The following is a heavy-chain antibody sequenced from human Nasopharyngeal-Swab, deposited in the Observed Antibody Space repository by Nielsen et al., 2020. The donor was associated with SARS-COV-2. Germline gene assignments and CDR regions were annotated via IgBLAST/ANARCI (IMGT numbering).Heavy chain of an antibody. V-gene: IGHV1-69*13. J-gene: IGHJ4*02. CDR1: GGSFSGYA. CDR3: ARGILDYDRSGPLGD. CDR2: IIPMFGTA. Sequence: SVKVSCKASGGSFSGYAISWVRQAPGHGLEWMGGIIPMFGTANYAQRFQGRVTITADESTSTAQMELSSLGSDDTAVYYWARGILDYDRSGPLGDWGQGTLVTVSS. D-gene: IGHD3-22*01.